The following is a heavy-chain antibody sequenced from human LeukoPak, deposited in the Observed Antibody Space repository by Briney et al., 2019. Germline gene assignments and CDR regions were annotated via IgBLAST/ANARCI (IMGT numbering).Heavy chain of an antibody. CDR1: GGSISPYY. V-gene: IGHV4-59*01. CDR3: ARGGGSGRGNWFDP. D-gene: IGHD3-10*01. CDR2: VYYSGST. Sequence: SETLSLTCTVSGGSISPYYWSWIRQPPGKGLEWTGYVYYSGSTNYNPSLKSRVTISVDTPESQFSLKLTSVTAADTAVYYCARGGGSGRGNWFDPWGQGSLVIVSS. J-gene: IGHJ5*02.